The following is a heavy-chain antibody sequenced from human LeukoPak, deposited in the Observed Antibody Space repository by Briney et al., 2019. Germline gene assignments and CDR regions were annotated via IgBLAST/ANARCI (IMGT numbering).Heavy chain of an antibody. Sequence: GGSLRLSCAASGFTFSSYSMNWVRLAPGKGLEWVSYISSSSSTIYYADSVKGRFTISRDNAKNSLYLQMNSLRAEDTAVYYCASGYPPPYYYYGMDVWGQGTTVTVSS. CDR1: GFTFSSYS. CDR3: ASGYPPPYYYYGMDV. CDR2: ISSSSSTI. V-gene: IGHV3-48*04. D-gene: IGHD3-16*02. J-gene: IGHJ6*02.